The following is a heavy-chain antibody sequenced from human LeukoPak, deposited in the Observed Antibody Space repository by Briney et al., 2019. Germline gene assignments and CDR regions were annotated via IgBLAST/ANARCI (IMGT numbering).Heavy chain of an antibody. CDR1: GLAFSAYK. Sequence: GGSLRLSCAASGLAFSAYKMHWVRQAPRKGLLWVSRINSDGSATIYADSVRGRFTISRDNAKNTLYLQMSGLRVEDTAVYHCASDSPYYGMDVWGQGTTVTVSS. CDR2: INSDGSAT. V-gene: IGHV3-74*01. CDR3: ASDSPYYGMDV. J-gene: IGHJ6*02.